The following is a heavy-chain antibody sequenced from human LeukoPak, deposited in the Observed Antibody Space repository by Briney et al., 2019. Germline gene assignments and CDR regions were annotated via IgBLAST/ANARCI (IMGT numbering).Heavy chain of an antibody. CDR2: INPNSGGT. D-gene: IGHD1-7*01. CDR3: ARVGRFWNYEENWFDP. CDR1: GYTFTGYY. J-gene: IGHJ5*02. V-gene: IGHV1-2*02. Sequence: GASVKVSCKASGYTFTGYYMHWVRQAPGQGLEWMGLINPNSGGTNYAQKFQGRVTMTRDTSISTAYMELSRLRSDDTAVYYCARVGRFWNYEENWFDPWGQGTLVTVSS.